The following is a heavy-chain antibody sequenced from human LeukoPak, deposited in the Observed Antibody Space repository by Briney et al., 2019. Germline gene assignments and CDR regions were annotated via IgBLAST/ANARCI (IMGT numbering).Heavy chain of an antibody. CDR3: ARVMTSLGDVYYYHMDV. V-gene: IGHV4-39*07. Sequence: SETLSLTCTVSAGSISGSTNYWGWLRQSPGKGLEWIGSIYDSGSTYYNPSLRGRVTISVDTSKNQFSLKLSPVTAADTAVYYCARVMTSLGDVYYYHMDVWGKGTTVTVSS. J-gene: IGHJ6*03. D-gene: IGHD2-21*02. CDR1: AGSISGSTNY. CDR2: IYDSGST.